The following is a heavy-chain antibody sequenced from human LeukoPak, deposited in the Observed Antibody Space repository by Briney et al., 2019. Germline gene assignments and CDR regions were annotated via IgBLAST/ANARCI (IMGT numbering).Heavy chain of an antibody. J-gene: IGHJ4*02. CDR1: GFTFSSYA. V-gene: IGHV3-23*01. Sequence: PGGSLRLSCAASGFTFSSYAMSWVRQAPGKGLEWVSTISGSGGSTYYVDSVKGRFTISRDNSKNTLYLQMNSLRAEDTAVYYCAKDPLSGWYVDYWGQGTLVTVSS. CDR3: AKDPLSGWYVDY. D-gene: IGHD6-19*01. CDR2: ISGSGGST.